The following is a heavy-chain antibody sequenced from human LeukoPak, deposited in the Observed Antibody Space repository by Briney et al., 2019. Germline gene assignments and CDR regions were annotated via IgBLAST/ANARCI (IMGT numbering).Heavy chain of an antibody. Sequence: GGSLRLSCAASGFTFSSYSMNWVRQAPGKGLEWVSSISSSSSYIYYADSVKGRFTISRDNAKNSLYLQMNSLRAEDTAVYYCARGHYYGSGSSTYYYGMDVWGQGTTVTVSS. J-gene: IGHJ6*02. CDR2: ISSSSSYI. V-gene: IGHV3-21*01. CDR1: GFTFSSYS. CDR3: ARGHYYGSGSSTYYYGMDV. D-gene: IGHD3-10*01.